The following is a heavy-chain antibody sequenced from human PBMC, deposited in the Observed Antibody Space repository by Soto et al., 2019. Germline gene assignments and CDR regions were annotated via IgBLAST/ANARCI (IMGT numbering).Heavy chain of an antibody. CDR1: GFTFSSYG. Sequence: QVQLVESGGGVVQPGRSLRLSCAASGFTFSSYGMHWVRQAPGKGLEWVAVISYDGSNKYYADSVKGRFTISRDNSKNTVYPEMKSPRAGDTGVYFRAGTRGGYSYGYPLVYWGQGTLVTVSS. J-gene: IGHJ4*02. CDR2: ISYDGSNK. CDR3: AGTRGGYSYGYPLVY. V-gene: IGHV3-30*03. D-gene: IGHD5-18*01.